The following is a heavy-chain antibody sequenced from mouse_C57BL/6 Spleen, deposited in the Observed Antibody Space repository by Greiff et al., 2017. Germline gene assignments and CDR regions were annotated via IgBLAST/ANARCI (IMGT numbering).Heavy chain of an antibody. Sequence: EVQVVESGGGLVKPGGSLKLSCAASGFTFSDYGMHWVRQAPEKGLEWVAYISSGSSTIYYADTVKGRFTISRDNAKNTLFLQMTSLGSEDTAMYYCARPGSLRRGAMDYWGQGTSVTVSS. CDR3: ARPGSLRRGAMDY. V-gene: IGHV5-17*01. CDR1: GFTFSDYG. CDR2: ISSGSSTI. D-gene: IGHD3-1*01. J-gene: IGHJ4*01.